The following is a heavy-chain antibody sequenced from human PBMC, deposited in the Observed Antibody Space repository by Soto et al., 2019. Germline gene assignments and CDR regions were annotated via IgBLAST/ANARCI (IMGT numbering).Heavy chain of an antibody. V-gene: IGHV2-26*01. CDR3: ARILKPPGGATIKRGYGMDV. D-gene: IGHD4-4*01. CDR2: IFSNDEK. J-gene: IGHJ6*02. Sequence: QVTLKESGPVLVKPTETLTLTCTVSGFSLSNARMGVSWIRQPPVKALEWLAHIFSNDEKSYSTSLKSRLTISKDTSKRQVVLTMTNMAPVDTATYYCARILKPPGGATIKRGYGMDVWGQGTTVTVSS. CDR1: GFSLSNARMG.